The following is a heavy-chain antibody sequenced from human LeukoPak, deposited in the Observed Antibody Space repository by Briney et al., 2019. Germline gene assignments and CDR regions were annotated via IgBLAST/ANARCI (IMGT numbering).Heavy chain of an antibody. V-gene: IGHV3-73*01. D-gene: IGHD3-10*01. Sequence: GGSLRLSCAASGFTFSGSAMHWVCQASGKGLEWVGRIRSKANSYATAYAASVKGRFTISRDDSKNTAYLQMNSLKTEDTAVYYCTFGGYYGSGSYSYWGQGTLVTVSS. CDR3: TFGGYYGSGSYSY. CDR1: GFTFSGSA. J-gene: IGHJ4*02. CDR2: IRSKANSYAT.